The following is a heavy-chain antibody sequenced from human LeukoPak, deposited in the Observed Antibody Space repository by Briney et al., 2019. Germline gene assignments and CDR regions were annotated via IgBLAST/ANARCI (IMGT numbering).Heavy chain of an antibody. CDR2: ISAYNGNT. CDR3: ARGRGTSGSNRDFYYYYYTDV. Sequence: ASVKVSCKASGGTFSSYDIRWVRQAPGQGLEWMGWISAYNGNTNYAQKLQGRVTMTTDTSTSTAYMELSSLRHDDLAVYYCARGRGTSGSNRDFYYYYYTDVWGKGTTVTVSS. CDR1: GGTFSSYD. J-gene: IGHJ6*03. V-gene: IGHV1-18*03. D-gene: IGHD2-15*01.